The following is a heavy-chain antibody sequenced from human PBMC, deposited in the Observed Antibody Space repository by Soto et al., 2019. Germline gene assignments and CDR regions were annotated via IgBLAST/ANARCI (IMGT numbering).Heavy chain of an antibody. V-gene: IGHV3-30*18. CDR3: AKIRRVGAVAVDYFDY. Sequence: GGSLRLSCAASGFTFSSYGMHWVRQAPGKGLEWVAVISYDGSNKYYADSVKGRFTISRDNSKNTLYLQMNSLRAEDTAVYYCAKIRRVGAVAVDYFDYWGQGTLVTVSS. CDR2: ISYDGSNK. J-gene: IGHJ4*02. CDR1: GFTFSSYG. D-gene: IGHD6-19*01.